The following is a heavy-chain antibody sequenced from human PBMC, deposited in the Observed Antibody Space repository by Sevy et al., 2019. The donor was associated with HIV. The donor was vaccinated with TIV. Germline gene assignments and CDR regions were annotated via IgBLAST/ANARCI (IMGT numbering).Heavy chain of an antibody. J-gene: IGHJ3*02. Sequence: GGSLRLSCAASGFTFSSYAMSWVRQAPGKGLEWVSAISGSGGSTYYADSVKGRFTISRDNSKNTLYLQMNSLRAEDTAVYYCAKDRRGVTMATGAFDIWGQGTMVTVSS. CDR1: GFTFSSYA. CDR3: AKDRRGVTMATGAFDI. D-gene: IGHD3-10*01. CDR2: ISGSGGST. V-gene: IGHV3-23*01.